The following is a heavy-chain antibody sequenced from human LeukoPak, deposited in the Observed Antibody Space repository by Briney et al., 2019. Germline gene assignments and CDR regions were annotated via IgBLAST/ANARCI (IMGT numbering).Heavy chain of an antibody. CDR1: GGSFSGYY. D-gene: IGHD3-16*02. CDR2: INHSGST. V-gene: IGHV4-34*01. J-gene: IGHJ4*02. CDR3: ARGRGDYVWGSYRLYYFDY. Sequence: SETLSLTCAVYGGSFSGYYWSWIRQPPGKGLEWIGEINHSGSTNYNPSLKSRVTISVDTSKNQFSLKLSSVTAADTAVYYCARGRGDYVWGSYRLYYFDYWGQGTPVTVSS.